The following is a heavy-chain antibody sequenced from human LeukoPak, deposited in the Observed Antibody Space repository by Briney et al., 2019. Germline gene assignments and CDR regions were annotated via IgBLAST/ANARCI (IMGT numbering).Heavy chain of an antibody. CDR1: EFTFSTYW. D-gene: IGHD2-15*01. Sequence: GGSLRLSCAASEFTFSTYWMSWVRQAPGKELEWVADIKQDGSEKYYVDSVKGRFTISRQNAKNSLFLQMNSLRAEDTAVYYCARHRSGGSQDDAFDIWGQGTMVTVSS. J-gene: IGHJ3*02. CDR3: ARHRSGGSQDDAFDI. CDR2: IKQDGSEK. V-gene: IGHV3-7*01.